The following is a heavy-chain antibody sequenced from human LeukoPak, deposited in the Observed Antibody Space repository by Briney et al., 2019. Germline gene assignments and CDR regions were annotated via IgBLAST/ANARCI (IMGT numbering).Heavy chain of an antibody. V-gene: IGHV3-74*01. CDR1: GFTFSSYW. CDR3: TTVDTAMVAY. Sequence: PGGSLRLSCAASGFTFSSYWMHWVRQAPGKGLVWVSRINSDGSSTSYAAPVKGRFTISRDDSKNTLYLQMNSLKTEDTAVYYCTTVDTAMVAYWGQGTLVTVSS. CDR2: INSDGSST. J-gene: IGHJ4*02. D-gene: IGHD5-18*01.